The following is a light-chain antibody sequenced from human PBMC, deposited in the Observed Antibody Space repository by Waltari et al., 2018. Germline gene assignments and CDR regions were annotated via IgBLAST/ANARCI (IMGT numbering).Light chain of an antibody. CDR1: SLRSYY. J-gene: IGLJ2*01. V-gene: IGLV3-19*01. CDR2: DKN. Sequence: SSELTQDPAVSVAMGQTVTITCQGNSLRSYYASWYQQRPGQAPMLVLYDKNNRPSGVPDRFACSNSDNTASLTITGAQAEDEASYYCHSRDSSGVGGSFGGGTKLTVL. CDR3: HSRDSSGVGGS.